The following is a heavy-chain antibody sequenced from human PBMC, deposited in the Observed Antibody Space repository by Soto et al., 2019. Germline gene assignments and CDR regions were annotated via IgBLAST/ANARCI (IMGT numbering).Heavy chain of an antibody. J-gene: IGHJ4*02. D-gene: IGHD3-22*01. V-gene: IGHV5-51*01. Sequence: GESLKISCKGSGYSFTSYWIAWVRQMPGKGLEWMGIIYPDDSDTRYSPSFQGQVTISADKSISTAYLQWSSLKASDTVMYYCARKGYYYDSSGYHLFDYWGQGTLVTVSA. CDR2: IYPDDSDT. CDR1: GYSFTSYW. CDR3: ARKGYYYDSSGYHLFDY.